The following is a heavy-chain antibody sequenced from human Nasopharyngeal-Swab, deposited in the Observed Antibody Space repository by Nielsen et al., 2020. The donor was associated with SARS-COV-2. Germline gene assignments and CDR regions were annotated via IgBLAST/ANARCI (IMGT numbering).Heavy chain of an antibody. D-gene: IGHD3-3*01. CDR2: ITSSSSYI. V-gene: IGHV3-21*01. J-gene: IGHJ6*03. Sequence: VRQAPGKGLEWVSSITSSSSYIYYADSVKGRFTISRDNAKNSLYLQMNSLRAEDTAVYYCARDLGFSTIFGVVIRKPYYMDVWGKGTTVTVSS. CDR3: ARDLGFSTIFGVVIRKPYYMDV.